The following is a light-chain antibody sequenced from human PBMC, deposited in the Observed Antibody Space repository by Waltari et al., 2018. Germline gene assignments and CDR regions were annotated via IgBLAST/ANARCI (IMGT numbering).Light chain of an antibody. V-gene: IGKV3-20*01. CDR3: QKYGTRPAT. Sequence: IVLTQSPGTLSLSPGDRATLSCRASQSVSRTLAWYQQKPGQAPRLLIYDASSRATVIPDRFSGSGSGTDFSLTISRLEPEDFAVYYCQKYGTRPATFGQGTKVEVK. J-gene: IGKJ1*01. CDR2: DAS. CDR1: QSVSRT.